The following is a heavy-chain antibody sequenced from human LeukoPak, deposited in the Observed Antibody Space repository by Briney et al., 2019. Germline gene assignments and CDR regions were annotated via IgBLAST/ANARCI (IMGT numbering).Heavy chain of an antibody. J-gene: IGHJ6*04. Sequence: SETLSLTCAVYGGSFSGYYWSWLRQPPGKGLKGLGEINHSGSTNYNTSRKSRVTISENTFKKQCSLKQRSVTAAGTAVYFFPRGGMVRSYYYGRDVWRKGTTVSVSS. CDR1: GGSFSGYY. CDR2: INHSGST. V-gene: IGHV4-34*01. D-gene: IGHD3-10*01. CDR3: PRGGMVRSYYYGRDV.